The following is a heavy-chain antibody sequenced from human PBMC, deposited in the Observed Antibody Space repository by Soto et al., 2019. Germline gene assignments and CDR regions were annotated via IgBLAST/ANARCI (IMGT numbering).Heavy chain of an antibody. CDR1: GFTFSDYY. J-gene: IGHJ4*02. CDR2: ISSSSSYT. D-gene: IGHD3-9*01. V-gene: IGHV3-11*03. Sequence: GGSLRLSCAASGFTFSDYYMSWIRQAPGKGLEWVSYISSSSSYTNYADSVKGRFTISRDNAKNSLYLQMNSLRAEDTAVYYCARTHYDILTGYPSDFDYWGQGTLVTVSS. CDR3: ARTHYDILTGYPSDFDY.